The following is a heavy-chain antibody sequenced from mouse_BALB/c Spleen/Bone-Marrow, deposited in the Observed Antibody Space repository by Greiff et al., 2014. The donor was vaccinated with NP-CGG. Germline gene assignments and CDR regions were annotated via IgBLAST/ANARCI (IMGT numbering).Heavy chain of an antibody. V-gene: IGHV3-2*02. CDR2: ISYSGST. Sequence: EVQLQQSGPGLVKPSQSLSLTCTVTGYSITSDYAWNWIRQFPGNKLEWMGYISYSGSTGYNPSLKSRISITRDTSKIQFFLQLNSVTTEDTATYYCAIKPYYSWFAYWGQGTLVTVSA. D-gene: IGHD2-10*01. CDR3: AIKPYYSWFAY. CDR1: GYSITSDYA. J-gene: IGHJ3*01.